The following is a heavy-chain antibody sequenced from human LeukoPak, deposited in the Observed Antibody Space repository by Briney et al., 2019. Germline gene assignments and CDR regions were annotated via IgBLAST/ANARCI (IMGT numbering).Heavy chain of an antibody. Sequence: PSETLSLTCTVSGGSISSSSYYWGWIRQPPGKGLEWIGSIYYSGSTYYNPSLKSRVTISVDTSKNQFSLKLSSVTAADTAVYYCARESLWFGELTGTYYYYYMDVWGKGTTVTISS. CDR1: GGSISSSSYY. CDR2: IYYSGST. V-gene: IGHV4-39*02. D-gene: IGHD3-10*01. CDR3: ARESLWFGELTGTYYYYYMDV. J-gene: IGHJ6*03.